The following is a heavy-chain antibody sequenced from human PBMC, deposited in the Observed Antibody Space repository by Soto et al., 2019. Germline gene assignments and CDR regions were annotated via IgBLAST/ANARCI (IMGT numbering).Heavy chain of an antibody. CDR3: ARGRIYDYVWGSSRYQFDY. V-gene: IGHV4-34*01. D-gene: IGHD3-16*02. J-gene: IGHJ4*02. CDR1: GESFSGYY. CDR2: INHSGST. Sequence: PSETLSLTCAVYGESFSGYYWSWIRQPPGKGLEWIGEINHSGSTNYNPSLKSRVTISVDTSKNQFSLKLSSVTAADTAVYYCARGRIYDYVWGSSRYQFDYWGQGTLVTVSS.